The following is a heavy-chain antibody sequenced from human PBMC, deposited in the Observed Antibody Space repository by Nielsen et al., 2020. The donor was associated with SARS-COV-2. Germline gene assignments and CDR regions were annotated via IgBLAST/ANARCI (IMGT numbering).Heavy chain of an antibody. CDR3: AKDHQWLAYFDY. V-gene: IGHV3-30*18. Sequence: GESLKISCAASGFTFSTYGMNWVRQAPGKGLEWVAVISHDGSHYNYADSVKGRFTISRDNAKNSLYLQMNSLRAEDTALYYCAKDHQWLAYFDYWGQGTLVTVSS. CDR2: ISHDGSHY. CDR1: GFTFSTYG. D-gene: IGHD6-19*01. J-gene: IGHJ4*02.